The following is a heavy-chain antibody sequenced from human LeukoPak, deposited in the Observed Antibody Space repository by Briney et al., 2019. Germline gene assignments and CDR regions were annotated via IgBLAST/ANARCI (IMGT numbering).Heavy chain of an antibody. V-gene: IGHV3-66*01. Sequence: GGSLRLSCAASGFTVSSNYMSWVRQAPGKGLEWVSVIYSGGSTYYADSMKGRFTISRDNSKNTLYLQMNSLRAEDTAVYYCARDSPAPPYPKKEYPIGDYWGQGTLVAVSS. CDR3: ARDSPAPPYPKKEYPIGDY. D-gene: IGHD2-2*01. CDR2: IYSGGST. J-gene: IGHJ4*02. CDR1: GFTVSSNY.